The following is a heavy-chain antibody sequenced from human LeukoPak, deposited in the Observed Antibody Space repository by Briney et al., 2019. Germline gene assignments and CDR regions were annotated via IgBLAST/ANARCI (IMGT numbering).Heavy chain of an antibody. CDR3: ARLPPTRTNLMSSSPWFDP. CDR2: INHSGST. D-gene: IGHD1/OR15-1a*01. Sequence: SETLSLTCAVYGGSFSGYYWSWIRQPPGKGLEWMGEINHSGSTNYNPSLKSRVTISVDTSKNQFSLKLSSVTAADTAVYYCARLPPTRTNLMSSSPWFDPWGQGTLVTVSS. V-gene: IGHV4-34*01. J-gene: IGHJ5*02. CDR1: GGSFSGYY.